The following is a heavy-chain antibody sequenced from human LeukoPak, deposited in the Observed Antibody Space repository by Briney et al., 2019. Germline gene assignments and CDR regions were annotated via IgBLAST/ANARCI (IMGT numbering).Heavy chain of an antibody. CDR2: INPSDGAT. CDR1: GYTFTMYY. CDR3: AREQKGGVSGSLGCLFASYYTYYYMDV. Sequence: GASVKVSCKASGYTFTMYYIHWVRQAPGQGLEWMGMINPSDGATTYAQRFQGRVTMTRDMSTTTVYMDLRSLRSEDTAVYFCAREQKGGVSGSLGCLFASYYTYYYMDVWGRGTTVTVSS. J-gene: IGHJ6*03. D-gene: IGHD1-26*01. V-gene: IGHV1-46*01.